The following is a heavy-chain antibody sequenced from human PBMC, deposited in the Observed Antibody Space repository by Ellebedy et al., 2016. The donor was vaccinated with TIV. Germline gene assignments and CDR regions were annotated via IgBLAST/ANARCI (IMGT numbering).Heavy chain of an antibody. CDR2: IYPGDSDT. CDR3: ASTYYDSSGYSPTGRTYYSGMDV. CDR1: GYSFTTYW. V-gene: IGHV5-51*04. Sequence: GESLKISCQVSGYSFTTYWIGWVRQMPGKGLEWMGIIYPGDSDTRYSPSFQGQVTISADKPISTAYLQWSSLKASDTAMYYCASTYYDSSGYSPTGRTYYSGMDVWGQGTTVTVSS. J-gene: IGHJ6*02. D-gene: IGHD3-22*01.